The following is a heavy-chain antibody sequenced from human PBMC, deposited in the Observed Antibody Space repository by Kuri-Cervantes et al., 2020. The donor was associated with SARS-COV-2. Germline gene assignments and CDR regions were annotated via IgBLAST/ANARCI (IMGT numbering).Heavy chain of an antibody. V-gene: IGHV3-7*01. CDR3: ARDRYSGSYVRRWFDY. J-gene: IGHJ5*01. CDR2: IKQDGSEK. Sequence: GGSLRLSCAASGFTFRSYWMTWVRQAPGKGLEWVANIKQDGSEKYYVDSVKGRFTISRDNAKNSLYLQMNSLRAEDTAVYYCARDRYSGSYVRRWFDYWGQGTLVTVSS. D-gene: IGHD1-26*01. CDR1: GFTFRSYW.